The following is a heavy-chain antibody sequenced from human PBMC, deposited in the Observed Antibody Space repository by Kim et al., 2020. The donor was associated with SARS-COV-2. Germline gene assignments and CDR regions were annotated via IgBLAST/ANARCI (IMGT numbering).Heavy chain of an antibody. CDR2: IYYSGST. CDR1: GGSISSYY. V-gene: IGHV4-59*01. J-gene: IGHJ5*02. CDR3: ARQYRTTGNWFDP. Sequence: SETLSLTCTVSGGSISSYYWSWIRQPPGKGLEWIGYIYYSGSTNYNPSLKSRVTISVDTSKNQFSLKLSSVTAADTAVYYCARQYRTTGNWFDPWGQGTLVTVSS. D-gene: IGHD4-17*01.